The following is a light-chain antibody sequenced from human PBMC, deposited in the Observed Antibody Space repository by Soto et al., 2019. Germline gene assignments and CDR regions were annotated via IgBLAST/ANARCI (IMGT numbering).Light chain of an antibody. CDR1: QSVSSIY. J-gene: IGKJ4*01. V-gene: IGKV3-20*01. Sequence: DIVLTQSPCTLPLSPGERATLSCRASQSVSSIYLAWYQQKPCQAPRLLIYGASNRATGNPDRFSGGGSGTDFTLTISRLEPDDFAVYYCHQYDNSPLTFGGGTQGEI. CDR2: GAS. CDR3: HQYDNSPLT.